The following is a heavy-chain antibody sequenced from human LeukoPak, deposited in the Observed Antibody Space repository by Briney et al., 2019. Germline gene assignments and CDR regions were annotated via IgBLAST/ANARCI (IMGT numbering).Heavy chain of an antibody. Sequence: PGGSLRLSCAASGFTFSGYGMHWVRQAPGKGLEWVAFIRYDGSNKYYADSVKGRFTISRDNSENTLYLQINSLRAEDTAVYYCAKDPRLTATVYYYYYYYMDVWGKGTTVTVSS. CDR3: AKDPRLTATVYYYYYYYMDV. V-gene: IGHV3-30*02. CDR2: IRYDGSNK. D-gene: IGHD6-25*01. J-gene: IGHJ6*03. CDR1: GFTFSGYG.